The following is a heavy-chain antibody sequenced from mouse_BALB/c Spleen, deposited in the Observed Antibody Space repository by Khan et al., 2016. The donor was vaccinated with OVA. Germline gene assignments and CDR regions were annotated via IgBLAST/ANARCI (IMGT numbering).Heavy chain of an antibody. Sequence: QVQLQQSGAELVKPGASVKLSCKASGYTFTSYYMYWVKQRPGQGLEWIGEINPNNGGTNFNEKFKTKVTLTVDKSSNTAYMQLSSLTSEDSAVYYCTRSGYGSCVYWGQGTLVTVSA. CDR1: GYTFTSYY. J-gene: IGHJ3*01. CDR2: INPNNGGT. V-gene: IGHV1S81*02. D-gene: IGHD2-2*01. CDR3: TRSGYGSCVY.